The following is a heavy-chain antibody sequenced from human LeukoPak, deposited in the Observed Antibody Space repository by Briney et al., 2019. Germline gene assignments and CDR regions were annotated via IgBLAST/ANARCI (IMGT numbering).Heavy chain of an antibody. CDR2: ISVRAGTI. J-gene: IGHJ6*02. CDR3: ARYMVRVSSGMDV. Sequence: PGGSLRLSCAASGFGFGQYEMNWVRQAPGKGLEWIAYISVRAGTIYYGDSAEGRFTISRDDAKNSLYLQMNSLRAEDTAVYYCARYMVRVSSGMDVWGQGTTVTVSS. CDR1: GFGFGQYE. V-gene: IGHV3-48*03. D-gene: IGHD3-10*01.